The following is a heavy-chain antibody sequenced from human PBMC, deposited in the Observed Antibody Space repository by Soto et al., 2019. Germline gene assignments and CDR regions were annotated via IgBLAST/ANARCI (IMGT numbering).Heavy chain of an antibody. CDR3: ARGVTMVRGVIHTPYFDY. CDR2: IYYSGST. D-gene: IGHD3-10*01. J-gene: IGHJ4*02. Sequence: QVQLQESGPGLVKPSQTLSLTCTVSGGSISSGGYYWSWIRQHPGKGLEWIGYIYYSGSTYYNPSLMSRVTISVDTSKNQFSLKLSSVTAADTAVYYCARGVTMVRGVIHTPYFDYWGPGTLVTVSS. V-gene: IGHV4-31*03. CDR1: GGSISSGGYY.